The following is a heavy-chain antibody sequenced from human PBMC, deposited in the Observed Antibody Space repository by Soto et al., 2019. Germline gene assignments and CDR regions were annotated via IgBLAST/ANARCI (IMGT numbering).Heavy chain of an antibody. CDR2: IIPIFGTA. CDR1: GGTFSSYA. V-gene: IGHV1-69*13. CDR3: ARDSTGDIVVVPAAITGFYYGMDV. Sequence: SVKVSCKASGGTFSSYAISWVRQAPGQGLERMGGIIPIFGTANYAQKFQGRVTITADESTSTAYMELSSLRSEDTAVYYCARDSTGDIVVVPAAITGFYYGMDVWGQGTTVTVSS. D-gene: IGHD2-2*01. J-gene: IGHJ6*02.